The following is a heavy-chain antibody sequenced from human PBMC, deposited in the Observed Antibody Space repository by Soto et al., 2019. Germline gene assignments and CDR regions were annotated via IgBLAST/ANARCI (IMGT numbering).Heavy chain of an antibody. J-gene: IGHJ6*02. CDR2: ISGSGGST. CDR1: GFTFSSYA. CDR3: AKDPSRGVIIRMDV. Sequence: GGSLRLSCAASGFTFSSYAMSWVRQAPGKGLEWVSAISGSGGSTYYADSVKGRFTISRDNSKNTLYLQMNSLRAEDTAVYYCAKDPSRGVIIRMDVWGQGTTVTVSS. D-gene: IGHD3-10*01. V-gene: IGHV3-23*01.